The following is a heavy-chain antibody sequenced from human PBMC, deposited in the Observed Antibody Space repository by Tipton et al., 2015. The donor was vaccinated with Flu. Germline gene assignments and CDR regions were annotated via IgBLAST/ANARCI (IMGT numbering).Heavy chain of an antibody. Sequence: TLSLTCTVSGGSVSSSSYYWGWIRQPPGKGLEWIGSIYYSGSTYYKPSLKSRVAISVDTSKNQFALKLSSVTAADTAVYYCARDRGSSGWSDYWGQGTLVTVSS. CDR1: GGSVSSSSYY. V-gene: IGHV4-39*06. D-gene: IGHD6-19*01. J-gene: IGHJ4*02. CDR2: IYYSGST. CDR3: ARDRGSSGWSDY.